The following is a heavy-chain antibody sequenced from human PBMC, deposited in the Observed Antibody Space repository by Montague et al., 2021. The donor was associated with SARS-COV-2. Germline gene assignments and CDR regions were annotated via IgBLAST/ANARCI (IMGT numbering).Heavy chain of an antibody. J-gene: IGHJ4*02. CDR2: VYYSRSS. Sequence: ETLSLTCTVAGDSVSHDFCTWIRQPPGKGLEWIGYVYYSRSSSXNPSRRGRVSIAVDTSKNQFSLRLSTVTAADTAIYYCVRDPAPSGSGTFYDYWGQGTLVAVSS. CDR3: VRDPAPSGSGTFYDY. V-gene: IGHV4-59*02. D-gene: IGHD1-26*01. CDR1: GDSVSHDF.